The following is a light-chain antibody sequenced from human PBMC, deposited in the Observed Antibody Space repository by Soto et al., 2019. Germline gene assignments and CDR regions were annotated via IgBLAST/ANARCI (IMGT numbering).Light chain of an antibody. J-gene: IGLJ3*02. Sequence: QTVVTQEPSFSVSPGRTVTLTCGLSSGSVSTSYYPSWYQQTPGQAPRTLIYNTNTRSSGVPDRFSGSILGNKAALTITGAQPADESDYYCVLYMGSGIWVFGGGTKLTVL. CDR1: SGSVSTSYY. CDR3: VLYMGSGIWV. CDR2: NTN. V-gene: IGLV8-61*01.